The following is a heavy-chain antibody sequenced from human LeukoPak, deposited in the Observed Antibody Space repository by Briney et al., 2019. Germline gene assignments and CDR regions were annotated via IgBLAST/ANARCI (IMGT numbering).Heavy chain of an antibody. CDR3: AKASTRSFTSGYYGDAFDI. CDR2: INWNGGSA. Sequence: GGSLRLSCAAFGFIFDDYGMSWVRQAPGKGLEWVSGINWNGGSAGYADSVKGRFTISRDNAKNSLYLQMNSLRAEDMALYYCAKASTRSFTSGYYGDAFDIWGQGTMVSVSS. V-gene: IGHV3-20*04. CDR1: GFIFDDYG. D-gene: IGHD3-22*01. J-gene: IGHJ3*02.